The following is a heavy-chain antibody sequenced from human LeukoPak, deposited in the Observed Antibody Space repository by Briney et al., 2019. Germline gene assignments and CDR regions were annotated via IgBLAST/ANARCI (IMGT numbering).Heavy chain of an antibody. CDR2: INSDGINT. V-gene: IGHV3-74*01. Sequence: GGSLRLSCAASGFTFSNYWMSWVRQAPGKGLEWVSRINSDGINTSYADSVKGRFTISRDNAKNSLYLQMNSLRAEDTAVYYCAELGITMIGGVWGKGTTVTISS. J-gene: IGHJ6*04. CDR1: GFTFSNYW. CDR3: AELGITMIGGV. D-gene: IGHD3-10*02.